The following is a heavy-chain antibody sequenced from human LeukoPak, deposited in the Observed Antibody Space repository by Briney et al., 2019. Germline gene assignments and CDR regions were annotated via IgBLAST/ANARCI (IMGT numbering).Heavy chain of an antibody. CDR2: ITPIFGTA. J-gene: IGHJ4*02. Sequence: ASVKVSCKASGGTFSSYAISWVRQAPGQGLEWMGGITPIFGTANYAQKFQGRVTITADESTSTAYMELSSLRSEDTAVYYCARANRFGFGELYGFDYWGQGTLVTVSS. CDR1: GGTFSSYA. CDR3: ARANRFGFGELYGFDY. V-gene: IGHV1-69*13. D-gene: IGHD3-10*01.